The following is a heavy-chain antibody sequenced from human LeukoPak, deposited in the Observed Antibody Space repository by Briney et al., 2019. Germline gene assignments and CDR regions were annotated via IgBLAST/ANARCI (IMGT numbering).Heavy chain of an antibody. Sequence: SGTLSLTCAVSGGSITNNNWWTWVRQPPGKGLEWIGEIYHSGSTNYNPSLKSRVTISVDKSKNQFSLKLSSVTAADTAVYYCAREVTSSWYWRAFDIWGQGTMVTVSS. J-gene: IGHJ3*02. D-gene: IGHD6-13*01. V-gene: IGHV4-4*02. CDR3: AREVTSSWYWRAFDI. CDR2: IYHSGST. CDR1: GGSITNNNW.